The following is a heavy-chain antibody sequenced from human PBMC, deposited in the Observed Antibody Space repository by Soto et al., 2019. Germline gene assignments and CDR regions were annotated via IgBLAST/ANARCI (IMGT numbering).Heavy chain of an antibody. CDR2: IYYSGST. CDR3: ARAPGYCSGGSCSTAPNYHHYYMDV. D-gene: IGHD2-15*01. V-gene: IGHV4-31*03. CDR1: GGSISSGGYY. Sequence: SETLSLTCTVSGGSISSGGYYWSWIRQHPGKGLEWIGYIYYSGSTYYNPSLKSRVTISVDTSKNQFSLKLSSVTAADTAVYYCARAPGYCSGGSCSTAPNYHHYYMDVWGKGTTVTVS. J-gene: IGHJ6*03.